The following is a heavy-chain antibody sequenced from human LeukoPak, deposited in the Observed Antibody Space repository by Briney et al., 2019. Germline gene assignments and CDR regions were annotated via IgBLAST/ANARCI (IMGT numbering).Heavy chain of an antibody. Sequence: ASVKVSCKASGYTFTGYYMHWVRQAPGQGLEWMGWINPNSGGTNYPLKFQGRVTMTRDTSISTAYMELSRLRSDDMAVYYCARGDSYYAGSGLNWFDPWGQGTLVTVSS. CDR1: GYTFTGYY. D-gene: IGHD3-22*01. CDR2: INPNSGGT. CDR3: ARGDSYYAGSGLNWFDP. V-gene: IGHV1-2*02. J-gene: IGHJ5*02.